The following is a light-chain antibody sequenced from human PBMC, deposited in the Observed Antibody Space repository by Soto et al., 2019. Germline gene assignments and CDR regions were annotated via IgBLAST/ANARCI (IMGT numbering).Light chain of an antibody. CDR2: GIS. CDR3: QQYGSSFT. J-gene: IGKJ3*01. CDR1: QSVRNNY. Sequence: EIVLTQSPGTLSLSPGERATLSCRASQSVRNNYLAWYQQKPGQAPRLLIYGISTRDTGIPDRFSGSGSGTDFTHTISRLEPEDFAVYYCQQYGSSFTFGPGTKVDFK. V-gene: IGKV3-20*01.